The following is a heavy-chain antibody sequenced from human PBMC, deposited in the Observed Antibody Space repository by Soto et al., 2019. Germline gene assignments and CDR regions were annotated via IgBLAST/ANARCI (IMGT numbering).Heavy chain of an antibody. J-gene: IGHJ4*02. V-gene: IGHV4-61*01. CDR3: ARGRPIVVVITQPVFDY. D-gene: IGHD3-22*01. CDR1: GGSVSSGSYY. Sequence: QVQLQESGPGLVKPSETLSLTCTVSGGSVSSGSYYWSWIRQPPGKGLEWIGYIYYSGSTNYNPSRKSRVTISVDTSKNQFSLKLSSVTAADTAVYYCARGRPIVVVITQPVFDYWGQGTLVTVSS. CDR2: IYYSGST.